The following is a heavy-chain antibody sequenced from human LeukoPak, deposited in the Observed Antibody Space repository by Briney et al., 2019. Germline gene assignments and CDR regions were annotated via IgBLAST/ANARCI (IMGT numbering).Heavy chain of an antibody. V-gene: IGHV4-59*01. Sequence: SETLSLTCSVSGGSISSYYWSWNRQPPGKGLEWIGYIYYSGTTNYNPSLKSRVTISVDTSKNQFSLKLSSVTAADTAVFYCATGSNAFDIWGQGTMVTVSS. CDR3: ATGSNAFDI. CDR1: GGSISSYY. J-gene: IGHJ3*02. CDR2: IYYSGTT.